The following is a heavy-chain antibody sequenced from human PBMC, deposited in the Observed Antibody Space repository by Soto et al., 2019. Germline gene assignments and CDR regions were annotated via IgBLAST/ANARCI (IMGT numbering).Heavy chain of an antibody. Sequence: EVRLVESEGGLVQPGGSLSLSCAASGFTFSYYWMHWVRQAPGQGLLWVSRIHSDGSSTTCADSVKGRFTISRDNAKNTVSLQMNSLRVEDTGVYFCARGDRGAFDLWGQGTMVTVSS. CDR3: ARGDRGAFDL. J-gene: IGHJ3*01. CDR2: IHSDGSST. D-gene: IGHD2-21*02. V-gene: IGHV3-74*01. CDR1: GFTFSYYW.